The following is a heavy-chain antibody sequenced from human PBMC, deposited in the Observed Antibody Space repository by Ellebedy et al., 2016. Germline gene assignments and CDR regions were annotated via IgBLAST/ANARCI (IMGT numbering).Heavy chain of an antibody. D-gene: IGHD5-12*01. CDR2: IWSGGLS. Sequence: GGSLRLXXAASGFTVIDNYMTWVRQAPGKGLEWVSVIWSGGLSYYADSVKGRFTISRDGSKNTLFLQMNSLRPEDTAMYYCATRHHGAYNIWGRGTVVTVSS. CDR3: ATRHHGAYNI. V-gene: IGHV3-53*01. CDR1: GFTVIDNY. J-gene: IGHJ3*02.